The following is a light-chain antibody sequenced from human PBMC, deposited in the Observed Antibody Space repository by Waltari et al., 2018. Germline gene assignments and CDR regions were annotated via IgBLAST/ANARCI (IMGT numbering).Light chain of an antibody. V-gene: IGKV3-20*01. J-gene: IGKJ1*01. CDR1: QSIGIY. CDR3: QKYESLPAT. CDR2: HAS. Sequence: EIVLTQSPGTLSLSPGARATLSCRASQSIGIYLAWYQQKPGQAHRLLMYHASSRATGIPDRFSGSGSGTDFSLTISRLEPEDFAVYYCQKYESLPATFGQGTKVEIK.